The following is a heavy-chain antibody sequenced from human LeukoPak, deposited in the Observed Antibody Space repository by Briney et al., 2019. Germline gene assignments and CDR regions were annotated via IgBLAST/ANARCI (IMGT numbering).Heavy chain of an antibody. J-gene: IGHJ4*02. Sequence: PGGSLRLSCAASGFTFGPYWMNWVRRAPGKDLMWVSRINSDGSTTDYADPVKGRFTISGDNAKNTLDLQMNSLRDEDTAVYYCVRGAPLDYWGQGTLVTVSS. CDR2: INSDGSTT. V-gene: IGHV3-74*01. CDR1: GFTFGPYW. CDR3: VRGAPLDY.